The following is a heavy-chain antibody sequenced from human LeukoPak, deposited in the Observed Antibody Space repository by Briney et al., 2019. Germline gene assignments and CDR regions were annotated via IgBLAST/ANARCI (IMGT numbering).Heavy chain of an antibody. Sequence: GGSLRLSCAASGFTFSSYEMNWVRQAPGKGLEWVSYISSSGSTIYYADSVKGRFTISRDNAKNSLYLQMNSLRAEDTAVYYCARDSIGIYLHWGQGTPVTVSS. V-gene: IGHV3-48*03. J-gene: IGHJ4*02. CDR1: GFTFSSYE. CDR3: ARDSIGIYLH. CDR2: ISSSGSTI. D-gene: IGHD1-14*01.